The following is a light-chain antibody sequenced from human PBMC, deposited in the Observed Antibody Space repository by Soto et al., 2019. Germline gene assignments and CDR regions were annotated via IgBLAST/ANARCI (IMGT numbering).Light chain of an antibody. J-gene: IGKJ1*01. CDR1: QSISTY. CDR3: HQSYISPCT. CDR2: AAS. Sequence: DIQMTQSPSSLSASVGDRVTITCRASQSISTYLNWYQQKPGKAPKVLIYAASSLQSGVPSRFSGSGSGTDFTLTISSLQPEDSATYYCHQSYISPCTFGQGTQVEIK. V-gene: IGKV1-39*01.